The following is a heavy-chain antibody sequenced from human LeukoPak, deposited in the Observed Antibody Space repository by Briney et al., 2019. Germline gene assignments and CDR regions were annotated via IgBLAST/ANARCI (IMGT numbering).Heavy chain of an antibody. CDR1: GYTFTSYD. Sequence: ASVKVSCKASGYTFTSYDIGWVRQAPGQGLEWMGWISAYNGNTNYAQKLQGRVTITADESTSTAYMELSSLRSEDTAVYYCARVGSQISYYFDYWGQGTLVTVSS. CDR2: ISAYNGNT. J-gene: IGHJ4*02. V-gene: IGHV1-18*01. D-gene: IGHD6-13*01. CDR3: ARVGSQISYYFDY.